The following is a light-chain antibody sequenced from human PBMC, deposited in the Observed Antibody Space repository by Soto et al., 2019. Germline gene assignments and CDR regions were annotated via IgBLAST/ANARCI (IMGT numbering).Light chain of an antibody. CDR1: QNINNY. Sequence: EIQMTQSPPSLSASVGDRVTITCRTSQNINNYLNWYQQRPGKAPKLLIYGASSLQSGVPLRFSGSGSGTDFTLTISSLQPEDSATYYCQQYDILPLTFGPGTKVEI. CDR2: GAS. V-gene: IGKV1-39*01. J-gene: IGKJ3*01. CDR3: QQYDILPLT.